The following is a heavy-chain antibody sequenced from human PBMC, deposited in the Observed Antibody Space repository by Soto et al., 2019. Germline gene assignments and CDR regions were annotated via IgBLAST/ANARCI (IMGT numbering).Heavy chain of an antibody. CDR2: IYYSGST. D-gene: IGHD6-13*01. V-gene: IGHV4-59*01. J-gene: IGHJ5*02. CDR3: ARDGYSSNWIAH. CDR1: GGSISSYY. Sequence: LSLTCTVSGGSISSYYWSWIRQPPGKGLEWIGYIYYSGSTNYNPSLKSRVTISVDTSKNQFSLKLSSVTAADTAVYYCARDGYSSNWIAHWGQGTLVTVSS.